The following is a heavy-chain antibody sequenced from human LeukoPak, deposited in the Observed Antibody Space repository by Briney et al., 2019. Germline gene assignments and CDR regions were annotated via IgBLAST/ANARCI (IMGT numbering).Heavy chain of an antibody. V-gene: IGHV3-53*01. J-gene: IGHJ6*03. CDR1: GFTVSSNY. Sequence: GGSLRLSCAASGFTVSSNYMNWVRQAPGKGLEWVSGVYSGDSTFYADSVKGRFTVPRDNSKNTLYLQMNSLTAEDTAVYYCASTQHRENYYYMDLWGKGTTVTVSS. CDR3: ASTQHRENYYYMDL. CDR2: VYSGDST.